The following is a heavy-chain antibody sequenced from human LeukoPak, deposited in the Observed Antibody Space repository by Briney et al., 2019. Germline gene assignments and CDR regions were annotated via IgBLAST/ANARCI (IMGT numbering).Heavy chain of an antibody. CDR2: ISGSGGST. Sequence: GGSLRLSCVASGFTFSSYAMRWVRQAPGKGLEWVSAISGSGGSTYYADSVKGRFTISRDNSKNTLYLQMNSLRAEDTAVYYCAGYDILTKGFDYWGQGTLVTVSS. CDR3: AGYDILTKGFDY. D-gene: IGHD3-9*01. J-gene: IGHJ4*02. V-gene: IGHV3-23*01. CDR1: GFTFSSYA.